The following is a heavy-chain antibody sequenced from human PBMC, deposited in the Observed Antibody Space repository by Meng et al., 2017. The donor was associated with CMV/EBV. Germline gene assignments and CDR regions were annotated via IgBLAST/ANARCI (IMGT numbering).Heavy chain of an antibody. CDR2: INPNSGGT. V-gene: IGHV1-2*02. D-gene: IGHD6-19*01. CDR3: ARWGGTYRLALGYFDY. Sequence: ASVNVSCKASGYTFTGYYMHWVRQAPGQGLEWMGWINPNSGGTNYAQKFQGRVTMTRNTSISTAYMELSRLRSDDTAVYYCARWGGTYRLALGYFDYWGQGTLVTVSS. J-gene: IGHJ4*02. CDR1: GYTFTGYY.